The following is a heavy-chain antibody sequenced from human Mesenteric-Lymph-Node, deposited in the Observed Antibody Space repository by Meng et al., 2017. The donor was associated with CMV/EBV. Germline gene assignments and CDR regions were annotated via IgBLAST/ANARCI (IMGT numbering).Heavy chain of an antibody. CDR1: GFTFDDYA. CDR2: ISYNSGST. V-gene: IGHV3-9*01. Sequence: SLKISCAASGFTFDDYAMHWVRQAAGKGLEWVSGISYNSGSTGYADSVKGRFTISRDSAKNSLYLQMNSLKPEDTAVYYCAKAGPRGSIGYYGMDVWGQGTTVTVSS. J-gene: IGHJ6*02. D-gene: IGHD3-16*01. CDR3: AKAGPRGSIGYYGMDV.